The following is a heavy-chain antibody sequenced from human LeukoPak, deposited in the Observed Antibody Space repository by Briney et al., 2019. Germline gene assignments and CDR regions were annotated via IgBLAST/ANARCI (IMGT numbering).Heavy chain of an antibody. Sequence: ASVKVSCKASGYTFTGYYMHWVRQAPGQGLEWMGGIIPIFGTANYAQKFQGRVTITADESTRTAYMELSSLRSEDTAVYYCARGKSRGSHIDYWGQGTLVTVSS. D-gene: IGHD1-26*01. CDR2: IIPIFGTA. J-gene: IGHJ4*02. CDR3: ARGKSRGSHIDY. CDR1: GYTFTGYY. V-gene: IGHV1-69*13.